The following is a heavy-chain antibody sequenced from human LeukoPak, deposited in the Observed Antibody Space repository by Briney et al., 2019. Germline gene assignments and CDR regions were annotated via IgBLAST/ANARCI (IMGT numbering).Heavy chain of an antibody. D-gene: IGHD3-16*01. CDR2: ISSSSSYI. CDR1: GFTFDDYG. CDR3: ARGRWADKFDP. Sequence: GGSLRLSCAASGFTFDDYGMSWVRQAPGKGLEWVSSISSSSSYIYYADSVKGRFTISRDNAKNSLYLQMNSLRAEDTAVYYCARGRWADKFDPWGQGTLVTVSS. V-gene: IGHV3-21*01. J-gene: IGHJ5*02.